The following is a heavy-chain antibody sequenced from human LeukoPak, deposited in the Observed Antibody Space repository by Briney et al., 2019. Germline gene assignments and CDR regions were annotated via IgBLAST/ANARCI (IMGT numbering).Heavy chain of an antibody. CDR3: VRSLFSSFTWFDH. CDR2: IYYSGNT. V-gene: IGHV4-39*01. CDR1: DDSISSSNYY. D-gene: IGHD3-10*02. Sequence: SETLSLTCSVSDDSISSSNYYWGWIRQPPGKGLEWIGTIYYSGNTYYNPSLKGRVSISVDTTKSQFSLRLHSVTAADPAMYSCVRSLFSSFTWFDHWGQGALVTVSS. J-gene: IGHJ5*02.